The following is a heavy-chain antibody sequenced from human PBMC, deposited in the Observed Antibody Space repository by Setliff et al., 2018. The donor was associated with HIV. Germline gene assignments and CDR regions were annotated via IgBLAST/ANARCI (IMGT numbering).Heavy chain of an antibody. CDR1: GYTFTDYY. V-gene: IGHV1-69-2*01. J-gene: IGHJ6*03. CDR2: VEPQHGET. Sequence: ASVKVSCKASGYTFTDYYMHWVQQAPGKGLEWMGRVEPQHGETIFAGKFQGRVTITADTSTDTAYMELSSLRSEDTAVYFCARGTTATDYYYYMDVWGKGTTVTVSS. D-gene: IGHD4-17*01. CDR3: ARGTTATDYYYYMDV.